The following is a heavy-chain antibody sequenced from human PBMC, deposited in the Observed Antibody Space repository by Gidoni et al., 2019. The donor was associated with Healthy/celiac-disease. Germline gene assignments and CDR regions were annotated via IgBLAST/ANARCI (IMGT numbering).Heavy chain of an antibody. V-gene: IGHV3-74*01. J-gene: IGHJ4*02. CDR1: GFTFISYW. Sequence: EVQLVESGGGLVQPGGSLRLSCEASGFTFISYWMNWVRQAPGKGLVWVSRINGAGSSTSYADSVTGRFTISRANAKNTLYLQMNSLRAEDTAVYYCARAWNYWGQGTLVTVSS. D-gene: IGHD1-1*01. CDR3: ARAWNY. CDR2: INGAGSST.